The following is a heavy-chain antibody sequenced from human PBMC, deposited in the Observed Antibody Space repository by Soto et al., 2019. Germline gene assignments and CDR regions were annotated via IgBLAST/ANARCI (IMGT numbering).Heavy chain of an antibody. CDR1: GGSFISYA. Sequence: QVQLVQSGAEVKKPGSSVRVSCKASGGSFISYAFSWVRQAPGQGLEWMGGIIPISGTVNHAEKFQDRVMMTADASTRTVYMEVSSLRPEDTAVSYCARVRGYSYGYRLDYFDYWGQGTLVSVSS. CDR2: IIPISGTV. D-gene: IGHD5-18*01. J-gene: IGHJ4*02. V-gene: IGHV1-69*01. CDR3: ARVRGYSYGYRLDYFDY.